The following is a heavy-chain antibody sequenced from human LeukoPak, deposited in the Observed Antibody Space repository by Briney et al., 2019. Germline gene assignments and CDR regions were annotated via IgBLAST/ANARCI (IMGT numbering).Heavy chain of an antibody. D-gene: IGHD6-13*01. V-gene: IGHV3-23*01. CDR2: IGGSGGRT. CDR3: AKDYLGSSNAFNI. CDR1: GFSFSSYG. Sequence: GGSLRLSRTASGFSFSSYGMSWVRQAPGKGLKWVSGIGGSGGRTYYADSVKGRFTISRDNSKNTIYLQMNSLRVEDTAIYYCAKDYLGSSNAFNIWGQGTMVTVSP. J-gene: IGHJ3*02.